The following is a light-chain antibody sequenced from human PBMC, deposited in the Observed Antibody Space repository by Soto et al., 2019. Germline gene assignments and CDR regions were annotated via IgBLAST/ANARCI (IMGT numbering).Light chain of an antibody. Sequence: QSVLTQPPSASGTPGQRVTISCSGSSSNIGRNAVNWYQQLPGTAPKLLIFSNNERPSGVPDRFSASKSGTSGSLAISGLQSEDEADYYCAAWDDSLNGRVFGGGTKLTVL. J-gene: IGLJ3*02. CDR3: AAWDDSLNGRV. CDR2: SNN. V-gene: IGLV1-44*01. CDR1: SSNIGRNA.